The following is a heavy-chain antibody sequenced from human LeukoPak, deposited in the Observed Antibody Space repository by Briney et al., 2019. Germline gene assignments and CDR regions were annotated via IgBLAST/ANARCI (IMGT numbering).Heavy chain of an antibody. CDR3: ARGYLHCSGGSCSWWFDP. CDR1: GGTFSSYA. V-gene: IGHV1-69*04. J-gene: IGHJ5*02. Sequence: GASVKVSCKASGGTFSSYAISWVRQAPGQGLEWMGRIIPILGIANYAQKLQGRVTMTTDTSTSTAYMELRSLRSDDTAVYYCARGYLHCSGGSCSWWFDPWGQGTLVTVSS. D-gene: IGHD2-15*01. CDR2: IIPILGIA.